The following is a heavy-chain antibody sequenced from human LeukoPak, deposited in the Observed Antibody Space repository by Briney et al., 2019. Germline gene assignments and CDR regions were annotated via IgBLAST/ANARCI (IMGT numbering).Heavy chain of an antibody. J-gene: IGHJ4*02. CDR3: ARVPRSGSYWFDY. V-gene: IGHV3-64*01. CDR1: GFTFSSYA. Sequence: GGSLRLSCAASGFTFSSYAMHWVRQAPGKGLEYVSAISSNGGSTYYANSVKGRFTISRDNSKNTLYLQMGSLRAEDMAVYYCARVPRSGSYWFDYWGQGTLVTVSS. CDR2: ISSNGGST. D-gene: IGHD1-26*01.